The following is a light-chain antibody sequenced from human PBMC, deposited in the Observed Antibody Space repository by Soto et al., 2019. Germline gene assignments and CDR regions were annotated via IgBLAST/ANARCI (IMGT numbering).Light chain of an antibody. J-gene: IGKJ1*01. CDR1: QSVSSAY. CDR2: AAS. CDR3: QQYGSSSTWT. Sequence: EIVLTQSPGTLSLSPGERATLSCRASQSVSSAYLAWYQHKPGQPPTLLIYAASSRVTGIPDRFSGSGSGTGFNLTISRLETEDFAVYCCQQYGSSSTWTFGQGTKVEIK. V-gene: IGKV3-20*01.